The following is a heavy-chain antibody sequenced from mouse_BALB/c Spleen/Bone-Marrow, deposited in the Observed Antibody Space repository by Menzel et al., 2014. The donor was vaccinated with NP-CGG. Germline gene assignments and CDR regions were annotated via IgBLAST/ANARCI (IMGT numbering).Heavy chain of an antibody. D-gene: IGHD1-1*01. V-gene: IGHV4-1*02. CDR2: INPDSSTI. Sequence: VQLQQSGGGLVQPGGSLKLSCAASGFDFSRYWMSWVRQAPGKGLEWIGEINPDSSTINYTPSLKDKFIISRDNAKNTLYLQMSKVRSEDTALYDCARLYYYGNFDYRGQGATLAGSS. CDR1: GFDFSRYW. J-gene: IGHJ2*01. CDR3: ARLYYYGNFDY.